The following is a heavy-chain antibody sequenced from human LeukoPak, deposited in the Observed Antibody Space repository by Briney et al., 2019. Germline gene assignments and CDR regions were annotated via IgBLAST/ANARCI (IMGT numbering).Heavy chain of an antibody. CDR1: GFTFSSYR. CDR2: INSDGSST. Sequence: LTGGSLRLSCAASGFTFSSYRMYWVRHAPGKGLVWVSRINSDGSSTSYADSVKGRFTISRDNAKNTLYLQMNSLRAEDTAVYYCAREWELLPWGWGQGTLVTVSS. D-gene: IGHD3-10*01. J-gene: IGHJ4*02. V-gene: IGHV3-74*01. CDR3: AREWELLPWG.